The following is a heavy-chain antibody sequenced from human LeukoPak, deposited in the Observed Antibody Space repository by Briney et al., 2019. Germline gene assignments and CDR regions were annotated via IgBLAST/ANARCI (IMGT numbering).Heavy chain of an antibody. Sequence: GGSLRLSCAASGFTFSSYSMNWVRQAPGKGLEWVSSISSSSYIYYADSVKGRFTISRDNAKNSLYLQMNSLRAEDTAVYYCARAQYVGGSYRHFDYWGQGTLVTVSS. J-gene: IGHJ4*02. CDR2: ISSSSYI. CDR1: GFTFSSYS. V-gene: IGHV3-21*01. CDR3: ARAQYVGGSYRHFDY. D-gene: IGHD3-16*02.